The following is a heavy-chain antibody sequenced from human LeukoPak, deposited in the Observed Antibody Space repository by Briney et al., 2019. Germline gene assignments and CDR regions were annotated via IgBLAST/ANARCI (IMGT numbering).Heavy chain of an antibody. V-gene: IGHV4-38-2*02. J-gene: IGHJ4*02. CDR3: ARARREMVDY. D-gene: IGHD5-24*01. CDR2: IYHSGST. Sequence: PPETLSLTCTVSGYSISSGYYWGWIRQPPGKGLEWIGSIYHSGSTYYNASLKSRVTISVDTSKNQFSLQLSSVTAADTAVYYCARARREMVDYWGQGTLVTVSS. CDR1: GYSISSGYY.